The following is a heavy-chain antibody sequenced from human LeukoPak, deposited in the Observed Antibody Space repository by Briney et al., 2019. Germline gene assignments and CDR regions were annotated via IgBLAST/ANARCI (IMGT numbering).Heavy chain of an antibody. CDR1: GYSFTTYW. J-gene: IGHJ6*03. D-gene: IGHD2-2*01. V-gene: IGHV5-51*01. CDR2: IYPGDSDT. CDR3: ARLGCSSTSCRAYPRYYYYYMDV. Sequence: GESLKISCKGSGYSFTTYWIVWVRQMPGKGLEWMGIIYPGDSDTRYSPSFQGQVTISADKSISTAYLQWSSLKASDTAIYYCARLGCSSTSCRAYPRYYYYYMDVWGTGTTVTVSS.